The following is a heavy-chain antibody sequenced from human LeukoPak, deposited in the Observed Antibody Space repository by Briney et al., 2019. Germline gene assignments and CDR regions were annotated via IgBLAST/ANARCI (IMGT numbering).Heavy chain of an antibody. V-gene: IGHV3-21*01. CDR2: ISSSSSYI. J-gene: IGHJ4*02. CDR1: GFTFSSYS. Sequence: GGSLRLSCAAPGFTFSSYSMNWVRQAPGKGLEWVSSISSSSSYIYYADSVKGRFTISRDNAKNSLYLQMNSLRAEDTAVYYCAVGAAGYFDSWGQGTLVTVSS. CDR3: AVGAAGYFDS. D-gene: IGHD1-26*01.